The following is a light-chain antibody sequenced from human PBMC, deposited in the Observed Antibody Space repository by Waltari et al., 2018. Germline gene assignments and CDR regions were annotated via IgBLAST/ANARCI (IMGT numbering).Light chain of an antibody. Sequence: EIVMTQSPDSLAVSLGGRATINCKSSQSVLYSSNNRNYLTWYQQKPGQPPKLLIYWASIRESGVPDRFSGSGSGTDFTLTISSLQAEDVAVYYCQQYYTTPLTFCGGTKVEIK. J-gene: IGKJ4*01. V-gene: IGKV4-1*01. CDR2: WAS. CDR1: QSVLYSSNNRNY. CDR3: QQYYTTPLT.